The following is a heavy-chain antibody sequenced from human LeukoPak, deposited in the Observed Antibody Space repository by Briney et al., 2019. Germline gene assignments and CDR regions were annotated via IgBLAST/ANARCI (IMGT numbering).Heavy chain of an antibody. CDR3: ARDGPDGYGDWGVYFDY. J-gene: IGHJ4*02. CDR2: INTNTGNP. Sequence: ASVKVSCKASGGTFSSYAISWVRQAPGQGLEWMGWINTNTGNPTYAQGFTGRFVFSLDTSVSMAYLQISSLKAEDTAVYYCARDGPDGYGDWGVYFDYWGQGTLVTVSS. D-gene: IGHD2-21*01. V-gene: IGHV7-4-1*04. CDR1: GGTFSSYA.